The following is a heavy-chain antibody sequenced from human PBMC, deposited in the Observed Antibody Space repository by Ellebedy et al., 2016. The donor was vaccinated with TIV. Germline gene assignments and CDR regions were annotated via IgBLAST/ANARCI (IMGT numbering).Heavy chain of an antibody. V-gene: IGHV3-23*03. CDR1: GFTFSNYA. CDR2: IYSGADGGDT. D-gene: IGHD4-23*01. J-gene: IGHJ4*02. CDR3: ARDAADNGGKLDY. Sequence: PGGSLRLSCAASGFTFSNYAMGWVRQAPGKGLEWVSVIYSGADGGDTYYADSVKGRFTISRDNSKNTLYLQMNNLRAEDTAVYYCARDAADNGGKLDYWGQGALVTVSS.